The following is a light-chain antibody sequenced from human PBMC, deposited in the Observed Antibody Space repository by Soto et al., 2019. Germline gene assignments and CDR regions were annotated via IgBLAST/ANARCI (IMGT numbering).Light chain of an antibody. CDR1: QSVRSN. CDR2: GAS. CDR3: QQYNDWPRT. Sequence: EIVMTQSPATLSVSPGERATLSCRASQSVRSNLAWYQQTPGQAPRLLIYGASTRATGIPDRFSGSGSGTEFTLTISILQSEDFASYYCQQYNDWPRTFGQGTKVEIK. V-gene: IGKV3-15*01. J-gene: IGKJ1*01.